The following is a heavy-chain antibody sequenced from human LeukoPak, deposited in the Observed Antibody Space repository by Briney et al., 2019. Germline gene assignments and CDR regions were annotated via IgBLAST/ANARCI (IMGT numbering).Heavy chain of an antibody. J-gene: IGHJ4*02. V-gene: IGHV3-23*01. CDR1: GFTFSSYA. D-gene: IGHD6-19*01. Sequence: PGGSLRLSCAASGFTFSSYAMSWVRQAPGKGLEWVSAISGSGGSTYYADSVKGRFTISRDNSKNTLYLQMNSLRAEDTAVYYCAREEGSSSGWYLFDYWGQGSLVTVSS. CDR3: AREEGSSSGWYLFDY. CDR2: ISGSGGST.